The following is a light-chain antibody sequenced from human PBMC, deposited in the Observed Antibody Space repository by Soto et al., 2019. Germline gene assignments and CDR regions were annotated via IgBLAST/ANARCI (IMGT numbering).Light chain of an antibody. CDR1: QSVLDSSNNRNY. CDR3: QQYYSTSSIT. V-gene: IGKV4-1*01. J-gene: IGKJ5*01. Sequence: DIMMAQSPDSLAVSLGERATINCKCSQSVLDSSNNRNYLAWYQQKPGQPPKLLIYWASTRESGVPGRFRGSGSGTDFTLTINSLQAEDVAVYYCQQYYSTSSITFGQGTRLEIK. CDR2: WAS.